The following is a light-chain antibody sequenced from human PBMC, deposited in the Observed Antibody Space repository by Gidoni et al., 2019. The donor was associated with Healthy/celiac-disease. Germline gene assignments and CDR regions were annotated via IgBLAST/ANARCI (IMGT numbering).Light chain of an antibody. Sequence: QSMLTQPPSVSGAPGQRVNISCTGSSSNIGAGYDVHWSQQLPGTAPKLLIYGNSNRPSGVPDRFSGSKSGTSASLAITGLQAEDEADYYCQSYDSSLSGVVFGGGTKLTVL. CDR1: SSNIGAGYD. J-gene: IGLJ2*01. CDR3: QSYDSSLSGVV. CDR2: GNS. V-gene: IGLV1-40*01.